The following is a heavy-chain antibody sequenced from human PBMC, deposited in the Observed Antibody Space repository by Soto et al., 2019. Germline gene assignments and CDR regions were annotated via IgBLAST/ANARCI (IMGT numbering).Heavy chain of an antibody. V-gene: IGHV3-30-3*01. CDR2: ISYDGSNK. Sequence: TGGSLRLSCAASGFTFSSYAMHWVRQAPGKGLEWVAVISYDGSNKYYADSVKGRFTISRDNSKNTLYLQMNSLRAEDTAVYYCARGGSSSVDAFDIWGQGTMVTVSS. D-gene: IGHD6-6*01. CDR1: GFTFSSYA. CDR3: ARGGSSSVDAFDI. J-gene: IGHJ3*02.